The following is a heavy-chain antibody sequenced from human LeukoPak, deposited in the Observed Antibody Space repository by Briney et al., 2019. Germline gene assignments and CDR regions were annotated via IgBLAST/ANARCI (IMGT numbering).Heavy chain of an antibody. CDR2: IYYSGST. D-gene: IGHD6-19*01. CDR1: GGSISSSSYY. J-gene: IGHJ4*02. CDR3: AAIGDSGWYVDPNDY. V-gene: IGHV4-39*01. Sequence: PSETLSLTCTVSGGSISSSSYYWGWIRQPPGKGLEWIGSIYYSGSTYYNPSLKSRVTISVDTSKNQFSLKLSSVTAADTAVYYCAAIGDSGWYVDPNDYRGQGTLVTVSS.